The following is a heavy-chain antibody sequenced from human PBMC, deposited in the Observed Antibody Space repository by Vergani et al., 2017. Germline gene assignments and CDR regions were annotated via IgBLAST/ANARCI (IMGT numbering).Heavy chain of an antibody. CDR2: IIPVLGKT. D-gene: IGHD2-15*01. CDR1: GATFRSNT. Sequence: QVQLVQSGAEVKKPGSSVKVSCKASGATFRSNTISWVRQVPGQGLEWMGRIIPVLGKTKYAQDFQDRLTITADTSTSTGYMELTSLRSQDTAVYYCAGDPRGYGSDPEYYDYGIYVWGQGTTVTVSS. CDR3: AGDPRGYGSDPEYYDYGIYV. J-gene: IGHJ6*02. V-gene: IGHV1-69*08.